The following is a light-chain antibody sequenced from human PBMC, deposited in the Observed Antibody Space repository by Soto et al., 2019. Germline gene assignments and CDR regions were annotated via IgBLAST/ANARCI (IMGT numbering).Light chain of an antibody. J-gene: IGLJ2*01. V-gene: IGLV2-14*01. CDR3: SSYTGSSINTVV. Sequence: QSVLTQPASVSGSPGQSITISCTGTSSDVGKYNYVSWYQQHPAKAPKLMIFEVSNRPSGVSNRFSGSKSGNTASLTISGLQAEDEAEYYCSSYTGSSINTVVFGVGTQLTVL. CDR1: SSDVGKYNY. CDR2: EVS.